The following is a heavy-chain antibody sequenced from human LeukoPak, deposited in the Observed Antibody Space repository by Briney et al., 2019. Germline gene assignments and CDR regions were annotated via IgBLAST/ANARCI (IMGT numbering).Heavy chain of an antibody. V-gene: IGHV3-15*01. CDR3: IADTPDFAPYDFDY. Sequence: PGGSLRLSRAASGFTFINAWMNWVRQAPGKGLEWVGRIKAKHDGGTVDYAAPVKGRFTISRDDSRNTLYLQMNSLKTEDTAVYYCIADTPDFAPYDFDYWGRGTLVTVSS. CDR1: GFTFINAW. D-gene: IGHD1-14*01. CDR2: IKAKHDGGTV. J-gene: IGHJ4*02.